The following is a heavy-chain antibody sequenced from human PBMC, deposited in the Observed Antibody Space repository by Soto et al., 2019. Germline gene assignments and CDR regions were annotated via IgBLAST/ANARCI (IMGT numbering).Heavy chain of an antibody. Sequence: GGSLRLSCAASGFTFSSYWMTWVRQAPGKGLEWVANMRQDGVEKYYMDSVKGRFTISRDNAKNSLYLQMNSLRAEDTAVYYCARGGLSVLTYWGQGTLVTVSS. CDR2: MRQDGVEK. CDR3: ARGGLSVLTY. CDR1: GFTFSSYW. J-gene: IGHJ4*02. D-gene: IGHD2-8*01. V-gene: IGHV3-7*01.